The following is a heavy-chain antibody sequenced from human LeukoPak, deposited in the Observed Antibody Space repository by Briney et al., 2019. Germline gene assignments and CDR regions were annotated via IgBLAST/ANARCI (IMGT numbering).Heavy chain of an antibody. CDR2: IIPILGIA. CDR3: ARLLRSGQTYYYYGMDV. CDR1: GYTFTSYG. J-gene: IGHJ6*02. D-gene: IGHD6-19*01. V-gene: IGHV1-69*04. Sequence: SVKVSCKASGYTFTSYGISWVRQAPGQGLEWMGRIIPILGIANYAQKFQGRVTITADKSTSTAYMELSSLRSEDTAVYYCARLLRSGQTYYYYGMDVWGQGTTVTVSS.